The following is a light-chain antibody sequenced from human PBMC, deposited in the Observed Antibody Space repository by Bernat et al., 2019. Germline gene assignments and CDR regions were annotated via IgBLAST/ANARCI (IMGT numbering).Light chain of an antibody. CDR1: SSDVGGYNY. J-gene: IGLJ1*01. V-gene: IGLV2-11*01. Sequence: QSALTQPRSVSGSPGQSVTISCTGTSSDVGGYNYVSWYQQHPGKAPKLMIYDVSKRPSGVPDRFSGSKSGNTASLTISGLQTEDAADYYCCSYASSYIYASGTGTKVTV. CDR3: CSYASSYIYA. CDR2: DVS.